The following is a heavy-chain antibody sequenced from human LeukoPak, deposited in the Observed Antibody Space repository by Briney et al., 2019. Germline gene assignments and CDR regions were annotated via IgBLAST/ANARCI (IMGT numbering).Heavy chain of an antibody. D-gene: IGHD2-2*01. CDR1: GYTFTGYY. J-gene: IGHJ6*02. Sequence: AASVKVSCKASGYTFTGYYIHWVRQAPGQGLEWMGWINPNSGGTNYAQKFQGRVTMTRDTSISTAYMELSRLRSDDTAVYYCAYVPAAILYYYGMDVWGQGTTVTVSS. V-gene: IGHV1-2*02. CDR3: AYVPAAILYYYGMDV. CDR2: INPNSGGT.